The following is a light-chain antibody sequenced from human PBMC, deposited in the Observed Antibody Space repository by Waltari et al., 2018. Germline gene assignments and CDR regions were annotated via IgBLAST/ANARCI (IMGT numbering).Light chain of an antibody. Sequence: MMTQSPAISFSPRQDSSTFSCRARQIINNFVAWYQQKPGQAPRLLIFDASKRATGIPARFSGSGSGTDFTLTISSLEPEDFAVYYCHQRGNWPGTFGQGTKVEIK. CDR2: DAS. CDR1: QIINNF. J-gene: IGKJ1*01. V-gene: IGKV3-11*01. CDR3: HQRGNWPGT.